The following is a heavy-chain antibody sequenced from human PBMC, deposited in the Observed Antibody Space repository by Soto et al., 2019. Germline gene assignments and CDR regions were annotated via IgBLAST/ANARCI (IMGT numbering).Heavy chain of an antibody. Sequence: SETLSLTCTVSGGSISSYYWSWIRQPPGKGLEWIGYIYYSGSTNYNPSLKSRVTISVDTSKNQFSLKLSSVTAADTAVYYCARALSLGYCSSTSCYAWFDPWGQGTLVTVSS. CDR1: GGSISSYY. CDR2: IYYSGST. V-gene: IGHV4-59*01. D-gene: IGHD2-2*01. CDR3: ARALSLGYCSSTSCYAWFDP. J-gene: IGHJ5*02.